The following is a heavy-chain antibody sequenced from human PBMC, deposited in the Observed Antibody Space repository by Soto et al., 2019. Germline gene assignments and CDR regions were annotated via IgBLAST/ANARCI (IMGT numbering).Heavy chain of an antibody. J-gene: IGHJ4*02. CDR1: GFTFSSYW. CDR2: INRDGSRT. V-gene: IGHV3-74*01. D-gene: IGHD3-16*02. CDR3: ARDYIWGSYRYPYYFDY. Sequence: PGGSLRLSCAASGFTFSSYWMHWVRQAPGKGLVWVASINRDGSRTSYVDSVKGRFTISRDNAKNTLYLQMNSLRAEDTAVYYCARDYIWGSYRYPYYFDYWGQGTLVTVSS.